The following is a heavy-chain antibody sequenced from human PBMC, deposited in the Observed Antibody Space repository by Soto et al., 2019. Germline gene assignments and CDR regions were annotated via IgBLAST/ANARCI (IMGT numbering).Heavy chain of an antibody. J-gene: IGHJ6*02. D-gene: IGHD2-21*01. Sequence: QVQLQQWGAGLLKPSETLSLTCAVYGGSLSGYYWSWIRQPPGKGLEWIGEINHSGSTNYNPSLKSRVTISVDTSKNQFSLKLSSVTAADTAVYYCARLWSSGCMDVWGQGTTVTVSS. CDR2: INHSGST. V-gene: IGHV4-34*01. CDR3: ARLWSSGCMDV. CDR1: GGSLSGYY.